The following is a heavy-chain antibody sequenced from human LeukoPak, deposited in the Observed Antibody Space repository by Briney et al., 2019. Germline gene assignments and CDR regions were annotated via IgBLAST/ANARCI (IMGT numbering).Heavy chain of an antibody. Sequence: SQTLSLTCTVSGGSISSGSYYWSWIRQPAGKGLEWIGRIYTSGSTNYNPSLKSRVTISVDTSKNQFSLKLSSVTAAETAVYYCARGRWDVWGSYRPGYFDYWGQGTLVTVSS. J-gene: IGHJ4*02. D-gene: IGHD3-16*02. CDR1: GGSISSGSYY. V-gene: IGHV4-61*02. CDR3: ARGRWDVWGSYRPGYFDY. CDR2: IYTSGST.